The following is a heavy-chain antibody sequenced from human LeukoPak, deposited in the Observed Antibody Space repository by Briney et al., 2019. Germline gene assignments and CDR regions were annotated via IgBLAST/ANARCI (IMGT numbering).Heavy chain of an antibody. J-gene: IGHJ4*02. Sequence: GASLKISCKPSGYSFTSYWIGWVRQMPGKGLERMGIIYPGDSDTTYSPSFQGQVTISVDNSINTAYLQWSSLKASDTAMYYCARGEGVCSGGSCYQSDFWGQGTLVTVSS. CDR1: GYSFTSYW. CDR2: IYPGDSDT. V-gene: IGHV5-51*01. D-gene: IGHD2-15*01. CDR3: ARGEGVCSGGSCYQSDF.